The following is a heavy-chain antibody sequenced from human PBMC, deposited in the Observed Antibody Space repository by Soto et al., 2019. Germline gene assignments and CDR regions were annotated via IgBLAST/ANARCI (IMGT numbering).Heavy chain of an antibody. CDR1: GFTLSEFY. Sequence: GGSLRLSCAASGFTLSEFYMSWIRQAPGKGLEWISHINWSGSYTNYAEPVRGRFTISRDNAKNSVYLQMNSLGVEDTAFYFCARDISGPASGYDWFDSWGQGTLVTVSS. V-gene: IGHV3-11*06. J-gene: IGHJ5*01. CDR3: ARDISGPASGYDWFDS. D-gene: IGHD5-18*01. CDR2: INWSGSYT.